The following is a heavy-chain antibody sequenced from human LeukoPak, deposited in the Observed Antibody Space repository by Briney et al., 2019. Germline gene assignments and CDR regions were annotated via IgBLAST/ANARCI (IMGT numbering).Heavy chain of an antibody. CDR1: GGSISSSSYY. J-gene: IGHJ4*02. D-gene: IGHD2-21*01. Sequence: PSETLSLTCTVSGGSISSSSYYWGWIRQPPGKGLEWIGSIYYSGTTYYNPSLKSRVTISVDTSKNQFSMKLSSVTAADTAVYYCARHSCGGECYSSWSYVGVDYWGQGTLVTVSS. CDR3: ARHSCGGECYSSWSYVGVDY. V-gene: IGHV4-39*01. CDR2: IYYSGTT.